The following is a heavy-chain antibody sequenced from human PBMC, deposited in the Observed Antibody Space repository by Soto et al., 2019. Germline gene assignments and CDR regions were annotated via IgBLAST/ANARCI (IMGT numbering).Heavy chain of an antibody. D-gene: IGHD2-15*01. CDR3: ARAHAPTLPFDF. CDR1: GGSMRNVY. J-gene: IGHJ4*02. V-gene: IGHV4-59*01. CDR2: IFHSGNA. Sequence: PSETLSLTCSVSGGSMRNVYWSWIRQSPGKGLEWIGFIFHSGNAKYNPSLQSRASMSIDTSKNQFSLSLESVIAADTAVYFCARAHAPTLPFDFWGQGTLVTVSS.